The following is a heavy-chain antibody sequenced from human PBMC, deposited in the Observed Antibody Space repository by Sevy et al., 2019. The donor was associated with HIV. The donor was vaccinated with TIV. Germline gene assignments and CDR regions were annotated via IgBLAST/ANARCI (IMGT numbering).Heavy chain of an antibody. V-gene: IGHV1-24*01. J-gene: IGHJ4*02. CDR3: ATTKDYYESSGSPFDY. CDR2: FDPEDGET. D-gene: IGHD3-22*01. Sequence: ASVKVSCKVSGYTLTQLSMHWVRQAPGKGLEWMGSFDPEDGETLYAQKFQGRVTMTEDTSTDTAYMELSSLRSEDTAIYYCATTKDYYESSGSPFDYWGQGTLVTVS. CDR1: GYTLTQLS.